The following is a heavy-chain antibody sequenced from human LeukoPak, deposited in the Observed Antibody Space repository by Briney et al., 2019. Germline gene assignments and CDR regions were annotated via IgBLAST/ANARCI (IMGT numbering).Heavy chain of an antibody. Sequence: GGSLRLSCAASGFTFSSYAMHWVRQAPGKGMEWVAVISYDRSLKYYADSVRGRFTISSDNSKNTLYLQMNSLRVEDTAVYYCARDPTAVANLPQYYLDYWGQGILVTVSS. CDR3: ARDPTAVANLPQYYLDY. D-gene: IGHD4-23*01. CDR2: ISYDRSLK. CDR1: GFTFSSYA. V-gene: IGHV3-30*04. J-gene: IGHJ4*02.